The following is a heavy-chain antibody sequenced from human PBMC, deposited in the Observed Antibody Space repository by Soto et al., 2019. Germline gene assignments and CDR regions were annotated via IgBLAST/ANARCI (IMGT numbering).Heavy chain of an antibody. Sequence: EVQLVESGGGLVKPGGSLTLSCAASGFTFSNAWMNWVRQAPGKGLEWVARIKSKTDCGRTDEAAPVKGRFSISRDDSKHKLYLQMNSLKTEDTAVYYCVTEPLGYCSSSSCYAYFQHWGQGTLVAVSS. CDR3: VTEPLGYCSSSSCYAYFQH. D-gene: IGHD2-2*01. CDR2: IKSKTDCGRT. J-gene: IGHJ1*01. V-gene: IGHV3-15*01. CDR1: GFTFSNAW.